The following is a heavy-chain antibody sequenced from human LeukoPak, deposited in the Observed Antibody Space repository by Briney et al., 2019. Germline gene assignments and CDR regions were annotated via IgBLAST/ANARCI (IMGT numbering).Heavy chain of an antibody. J-gene: IGHJ4*02. CDR1: GFTFSSYW. CDR2: INSHGSST. V-gene: IGHV3-74*01. D-gene: IGHD4-11*01. Sequence: GGSLRLSCAASGFTFSSYWMHWVRQAPGKGLVWVSRINSHGSSTSYADSVKGRFTISRDNAKNSLYLQMNGLRAEDTAVYYCARGAYSDSRDYWGQGTLVTVSS. CDR3: ARGAYSDSRDY.